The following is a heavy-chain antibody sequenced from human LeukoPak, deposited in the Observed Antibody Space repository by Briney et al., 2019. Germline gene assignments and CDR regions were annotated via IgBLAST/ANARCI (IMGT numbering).Heavy chain of an antibody. Sequence: PSETLSLTCTVSGGSISSSSYYWGWIRQPPGKGLEWIGSIYYSGSTYYNPSLKSRVTISVDTSKNQFSLSLSSVTAADTAVYYCASWSLPRDYFDYWGQGTLVTVSS. CDR3: ASWSLPRDYFDY. CDR2: IYYSGST. CDR1: GGSISSSSYY. D-gene: IGHD3-22*01. J-gene: IGHJ4*02. V-gene: IGHV4-39*07.